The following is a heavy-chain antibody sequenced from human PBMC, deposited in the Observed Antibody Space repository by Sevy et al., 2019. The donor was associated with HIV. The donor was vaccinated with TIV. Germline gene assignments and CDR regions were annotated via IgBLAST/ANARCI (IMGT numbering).Heavy chain of an antibody. CDR2: IWYDGSNK. CDR1: GFTFSNYG. CDR3: ARDKLQTTGSLGDYYYGLDV. V-gene: IGHV3-33*01. J-gene: IGHJ6*02. Sequence: GGSLRLSCAGSGFTFSNYGMHWVRQAPGKGLEWVAIIWYDGSNKYYTECVKGRLTISRDNSKNMLYMQMNGFRAEETAVYYCARDKLQTTGSLGDYYYGLDVWGQGTRVTVSS. D-gene: IGHD3-16*01.